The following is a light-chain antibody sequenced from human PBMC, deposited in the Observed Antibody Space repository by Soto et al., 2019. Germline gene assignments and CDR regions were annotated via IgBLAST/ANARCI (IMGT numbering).Light chain of an antibody. CDR2: AAS. J-gene: IGKJ1*01. CDR1: QLISRS. V-gene: IGKV3-15*01. CDR3: HQYNNCPWT. Sequence: ETELTPSPYTRAGSVVETVTISWRASQLISRSFAWYQQKPGQAPSLLIYAASTSAAGVPVRFSGSGSETEFTLTVRSLQSDDFALYYCHQYNNCPWTFGQGTKVDIK.